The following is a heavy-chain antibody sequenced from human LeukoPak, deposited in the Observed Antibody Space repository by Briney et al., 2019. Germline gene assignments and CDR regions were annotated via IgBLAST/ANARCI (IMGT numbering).Heavy chain of an antibody. V-gene: IGHV3-30*09. J-gene: IGHJ4*02. CDR3: ARAWMATIIDY. D-gene: IGHD5-24*01. CDR2: ISYDGSNK. Sequence: GGSLTLFCAASRFTFSVYAMHWVRQSRGKGLEWVSVISYDGSNKYCADSVKGRFAISRDNSKNTMYLQMSSLRAEDTAVYYCARAWMATIIDYWGQGTRVTASA. CDR1: RFTFSVYA.